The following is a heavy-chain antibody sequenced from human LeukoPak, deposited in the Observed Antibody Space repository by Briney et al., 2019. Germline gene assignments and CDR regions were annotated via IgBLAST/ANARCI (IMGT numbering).Heavy chain of an antibody. CDR2: IYYSGST. J-gene: IGHJ2*01. D-gene: IGHD3-16*02. CDR3: ARLEIVYRYFDL. Sequence: PSETLSLTCTVSGGSISSGGYYWSWIRQHPGKGLEWIGYIYYSGSTYYNPSLKSRVTISVDTSKNQFSLKLSSVTAADTAVYYCARLEIVYRYFDLWGRGTLVTVSS. CDR1: GGSISSGGYY. V-gene: IGHV4-31*03.